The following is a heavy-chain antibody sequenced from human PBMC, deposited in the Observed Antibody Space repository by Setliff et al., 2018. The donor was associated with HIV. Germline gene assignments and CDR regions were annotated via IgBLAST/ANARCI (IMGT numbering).Heavy chain of an antibody. D-gene: IGHD5-12*01. V-gene: IGHV4-61*09. CDR3: ARSPLYSGYERYYFDY. CDR1: GGSINSGSYY. CDR2: IYASGST. J-gene: IGHJ4*02. Sequence: SETLSLTCTVSGGSINSGSYYWNWIRQPAGKGLEWIGHIYASGSTNYNPSLKSRVTMSVDTSKNQFSLKLNSLIAADTAVYYCARSPLYSGYERYYFDYWGQGTLVTVSS.